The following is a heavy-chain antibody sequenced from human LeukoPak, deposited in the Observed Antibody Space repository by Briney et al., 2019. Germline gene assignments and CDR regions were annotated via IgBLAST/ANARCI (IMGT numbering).Heavy chain of an antibody. CDR1: GFTFDDYA. J-gene: IGHJ2*01. Sequence: GRSLRLSCAASGFTFDDYAMHWVRQAPGKGLEWVSGISWNSGSIGYADSVKGRFTISRDNAKNTLYLQMNSLRAEDTAIYYCAKDAYARYFDLWGRGTLVTVSS. V-gene: IGHV3-9*01. CDR3: AKDAYARYFDL. CDR2: ISWNSGSI. D-gene: IGHD2-8*01.